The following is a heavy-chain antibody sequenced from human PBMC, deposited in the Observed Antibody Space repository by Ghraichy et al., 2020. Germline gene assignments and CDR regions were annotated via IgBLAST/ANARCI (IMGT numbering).Heavy chain of an antibody. Sequence: GGSLRLSCAASGFTFDDYAMHWVRQAPGKGLEWVSGISWNSGSIGYADSVKGRFTISRDNAKNSLYLQMNSLRAEDTALYYCAKDSQGGGWIAPNPTYYFDYWGQGTLVTVSS. CDR2: ISWNSGSI. J-gene: IGHJ4*02. CDR3: AKDSQGGGWIAPNPTYYFDY. D-gene: IGHD5-12*01. CDR1: GFTFDDYA. V-gene: IGHV3-9*01.